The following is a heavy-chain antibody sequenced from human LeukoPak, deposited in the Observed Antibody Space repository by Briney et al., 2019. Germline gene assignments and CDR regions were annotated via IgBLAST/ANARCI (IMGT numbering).Heavy chain of an antibody. CDR1: GGSFSGYY. Sequence: SETLSLTCAVYGGSFSGYYWSWIRQPPGKGLEWIGEINHSGSTNYNPSLKSRVTISVDTSKNQFSLKLSSVTPADTAVYYCAREWGHDNSEVFDYWGQGTLVTVSS. CDR3: AREWGHDNSEVFDY. D-gene: IGHD3-22*01. V-gene: IGHV4-34*01. J-gene: IGHJ4*02. CDR2: INHSGST.